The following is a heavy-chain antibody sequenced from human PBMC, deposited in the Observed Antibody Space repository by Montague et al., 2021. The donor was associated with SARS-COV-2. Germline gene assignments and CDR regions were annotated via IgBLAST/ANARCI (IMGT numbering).Heavy chain of an antibody. CDR1: GFIFSSYE. J-gene: IGHJ4*02. CDR3: ARAGEDYYYDSSGFLY. V-gene: IGHV3-48*03. Sequence: SLRLSCAASGFIFSSYELNWFRQAPGQELAGVSYISNSGDTKYYADSVHGRFTISRDNAKNSLYLQMSILRAEDTAVYYCARAGEDYYYDSSGFLYWGQGVLVTVSS. D-gene: IGHD3-22*01. CDR2: ISNSGDTK.